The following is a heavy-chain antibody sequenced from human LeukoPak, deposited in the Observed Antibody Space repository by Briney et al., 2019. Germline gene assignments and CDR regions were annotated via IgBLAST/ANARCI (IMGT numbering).Heavy chain of an antibody. D-gene: IGHD3-9*01. CDR1: GYTFTSYA. Sequence: RASVNVSFKASGYTFTSYAMNWVRQAPGQGLEWMGWINTNTGNPTYAQGFTGRFVFSLDTSVSTAYLQIRSLRAEDTAVYYCASTYYDILTGSYYFDYWGQGTLVTVSS. CDR2: INTNTGNP. J-gene: IGHJ4*02. V-gene: IGHV7-4-1*02. CDR3: ASTYYDILTGSYYFDY.